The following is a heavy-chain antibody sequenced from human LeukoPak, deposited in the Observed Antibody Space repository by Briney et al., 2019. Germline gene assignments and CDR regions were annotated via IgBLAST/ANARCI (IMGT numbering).Heavy chain of an antibody. Sequence: SETLSLTCTVSGGSISSYYWSWIRQPPGKGLEWIGYIYYSGSTNYNPSLKSRVTISVDTSKNQFSLKLSSVTAADTAVYYCARHGRDCSNYDTLIFFDYWGQGTLVTVSS. V-gene: IGHV4-59*08. D-gene: IGHD4-11*01. CDR2: IYYSGST. CDR1: GGSISSYY. CDR3: ARHGRDCSNYDTLIFFDY. J-gene: IGHJ4*02.